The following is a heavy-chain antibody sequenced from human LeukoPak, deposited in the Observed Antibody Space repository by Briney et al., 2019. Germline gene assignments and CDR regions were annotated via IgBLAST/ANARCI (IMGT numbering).Heavy chain of an antibody. CDR3: ARKSGRRGSYDYFDY. D-gene: IGHD1-26*01. Sequence: PGGSLRLSCAASGFTFSSYSMNWVRQAPGKGLEWVSSISSSSSYIYYADSVKGRFTISRDNAKNSLYLQMNSLRAEDTAVYYCARKSGRRGSYDYFDYWGQGTLVTVSS. CDR2: ISSSSSYI. V-gene: IGHV3-21*01. CDR1: GFTFSSYS. J-gene: IGHJ4*02.